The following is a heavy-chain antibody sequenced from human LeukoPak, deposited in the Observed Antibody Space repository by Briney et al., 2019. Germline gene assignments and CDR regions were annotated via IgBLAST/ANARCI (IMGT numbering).Heavy chain of an antibody. V-gene: IGHV3-21*01. CDR3: ARDLIGVPAATGFNWFDP. CDR1: GFTVSSNY. Sequence: GGSLRLSCAASGFTVSSNYMSWVRQAPGKGLEWVSSISSSSSYIYYADSVKGRFTISRDNAKNSLYLQMNSLRAEDTAVYYCARDLIGVPAATGFNWFDPWGQGTLVTVSS. J-gene: IGHJ5*02. D-gene: IGHD2-2*01. CDR2: ISSSSSYI.